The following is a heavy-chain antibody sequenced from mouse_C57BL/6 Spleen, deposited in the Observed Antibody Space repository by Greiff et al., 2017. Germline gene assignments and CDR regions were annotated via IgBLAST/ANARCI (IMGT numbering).Heavy chain of an antibody. CDR1: GYTFTSYW. D-gene: IGHD3-2*02. CDR3: ARDSSGYWFAY. V-gene: IGHV1-52*01. CDR2: IDPSDSET. Sequence: QVQLQQPGAELVRPGSSVKLSCKASGYTFTSYWMHWVKQRPIQGLEWIGNIDPSDSETHYNQKFKDKATLTVDKSSSTAYRQLSSLTSEDSAVYYCARDSSGYWFAYWGQGTLVTVSA. J-gene: IGHJ3*01.